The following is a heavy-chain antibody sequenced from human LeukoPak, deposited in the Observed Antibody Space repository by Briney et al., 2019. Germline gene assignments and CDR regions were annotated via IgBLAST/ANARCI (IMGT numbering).Heavy chain of an antibody. Sequence: NPSETLSLTCTVSGGSISGYYWNWIRQPPGKGLEWIGYIYYSGNTNYNPSLKSRVTISVDTSKNQFSLKLSSVTAADTAVYYCAREFVKWLDGGYYFDYWGQGTLVTVSS. CDR2: IYYSGNT. CDR3: AREFVKWLDGGYYFDY. CDR1: GGSISGYY. D-gene: IGHD6-19*01. V-gene: IGHV4-59*12. J-gene: IGHJ4*02.